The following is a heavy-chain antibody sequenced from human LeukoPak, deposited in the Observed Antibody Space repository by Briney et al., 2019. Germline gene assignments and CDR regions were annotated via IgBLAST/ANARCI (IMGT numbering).Heavy chain of an antibody. D-gene: IGHD6-13*01. Sequence: SETLSLTCTVSGYSISSGHYWGWIRQPPGKGLEWIGSIYHSGSTYYNPSLKSRVTISVDTSKNQFSLKLSSVTAADTAVYYCARLAAAGTLSFDYWGQGTLVTVSS. V-gene: IGHV4-38-2*02. CDR3: ARLAAAGTLSFDY. CDR1: GYSISSGHY. CDR2: IYHSGST. J-gene: IGHJ4*02.